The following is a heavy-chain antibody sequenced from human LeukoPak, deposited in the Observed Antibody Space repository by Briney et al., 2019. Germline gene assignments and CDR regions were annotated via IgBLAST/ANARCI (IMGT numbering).Heavy chain of an antibody. CDR1: GYTFTSYG. Sequence: ASVKVSCKASGYTFTSYGIIWVRQAPGQGLEWMGWISAYNGNTNYAQKLQGRVTMTTDTSTSTAYMELRSLRSDDTAVYYCARGFDDYVWGSYRQGYFDYWGQGTLVTVSS. D-gene: IGHD3-16*02. J-gene: IGHJ4*02. CDR2: ISAYNGNT. CDR3: ARGFDDYVWGSYRQGYFDY. V-gene: IGHV1-18*01.